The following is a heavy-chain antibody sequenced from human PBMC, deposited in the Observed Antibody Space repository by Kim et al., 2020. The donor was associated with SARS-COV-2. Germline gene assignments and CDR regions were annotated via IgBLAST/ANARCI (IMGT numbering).Heavy chain of an antibody. J-gene: IGHJ3*02. V-gene: IGHV4-39*01. Sequence: SETLSLTCTVSGGSISSPKYYWGWIRQPPGKGLEWIGIIYYSGSTYYSPSLKSRVTISVDTSKNQFSLKLTSVTAADTAVYYCGRTRLADNGAAPLDIWGQGAMVTVSS. D-gene: IGHD2-8*01. CDR2: IYYSGST. CDR3: GRTRLADNGAAPLDI. CDR1: GGSISSPKYY.